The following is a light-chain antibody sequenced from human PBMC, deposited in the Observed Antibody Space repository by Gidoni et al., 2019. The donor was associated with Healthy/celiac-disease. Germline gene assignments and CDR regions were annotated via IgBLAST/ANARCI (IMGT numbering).Light chain of an antibody. Sequence: IVLTQSPATLSLSPGERATLSCRASQGVSSYLAWYQQKPGQAPRLLIYDASNRATGSPARFSGSGTGTDFTLTISSLEPEDFAVYYCQQRSNWSLTFGGGTKVEIK. CDR1: QGVSSY. CDR3: QQRSNWSLT. V-gene: IGKV3D-11*01. CDR2: DAS. J-gene: IGKJ4*01.